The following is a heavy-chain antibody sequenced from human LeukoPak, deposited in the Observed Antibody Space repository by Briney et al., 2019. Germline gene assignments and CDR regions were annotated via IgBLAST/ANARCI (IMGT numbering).Heavy chain of an antibody. Sequence: PGGSLRLSCAASGLTFSSYGMHWVRQAPGKGLEWVAGISYDGSNKYYADSVKGRFTISRDNSKNTLYLQMNSLRAEDTAVYYCAKALDYAILTGYESFDYWGQGTLVTVSS. CDR1: GLTFSSYG. CDR2: ISYDGSNK. CDR3: AKALDYAILTGYESFDY. J-gene: IGHJ4*02. V-gene: IGHV3-30*18. D-gene: IGHD3-9*01.